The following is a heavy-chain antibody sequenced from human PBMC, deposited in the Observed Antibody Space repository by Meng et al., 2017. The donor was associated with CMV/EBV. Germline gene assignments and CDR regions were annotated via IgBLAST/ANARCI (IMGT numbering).Heavy chain of an antibody. J-gene: IGHJ2*01. D-gene: IGHD2-8*02. CDR2: INSDGSST. CDR1: GFTFSSYW. V-gene: IGHV3-74*01. Sequence: LSLTCAASGFTFSSYWMHWVRQAPGQGLVWVSRINSDGSSTSYADSVKGRFTISRDNAKNTLYLQMNSLRAEDTAVYYCARVGRWSIKADYYWYFDLWGRGTLVTVSS. CDR3: ARVGRWSIKADYYWYFDL.